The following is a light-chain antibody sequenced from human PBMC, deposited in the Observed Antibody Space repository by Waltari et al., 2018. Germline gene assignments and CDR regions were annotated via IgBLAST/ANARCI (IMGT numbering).Light chain of an antibody. J-gene: IGKJ3*01. CDR1: QDISNY. Sequence: DIQMTQSPSSLSASVGDTVTITCRASQDISNYLVWYQQKPGKAPKPLIYYASKLESGVPSRFSGDGSGTAFTLTIHSLQPEDFATYYCQQHNTSPFTFGPGTKLDIK. CDR3: QQHNTSPFT. V-gene: IGKV1-16*01. CDR2: YAS.